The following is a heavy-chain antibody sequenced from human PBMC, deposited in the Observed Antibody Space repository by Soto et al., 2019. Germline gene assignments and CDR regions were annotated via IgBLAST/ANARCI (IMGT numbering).Heavy chain of an antibody. J-gene: IGHJ4*02. Sequence: PGGSLRLSCAVSGFTFSNCGMSWVRQAPGKGLECVSVISGSGATTYYADSVKGRFTIFRDNSKNTLFLQMNSLTADDTAVYYCVKVTPLLSDKGFDSWGQGALVTVSS. CDR3: VKVTPLLSDKGFDS. D-gene: IGHD5-18*01. CDR1: GFTFSNCG. CDR2: ISGSGATT. V-gene: IGHV3-23*01.